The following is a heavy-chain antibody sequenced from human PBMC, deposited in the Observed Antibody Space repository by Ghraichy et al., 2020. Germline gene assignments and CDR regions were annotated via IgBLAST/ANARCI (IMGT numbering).Heavy chain of an antibody. Sequence: SETLSLTCTVSGGSISGHYWSWVRQPPGKGLEWIAYIHYSGSPDYNPSLKSRVTISLDTSKSQFSLKLSSVTATDTAVYYCASIPLYWGQGTLVTVSS. J-gene: IGHJ4*02. D-gene: IGHD1-14*01. CDR3: ASIPLY. V-gene: IGHV4-59*11. CDR2: IHYSGSP. CDR1: GGSISGHY.